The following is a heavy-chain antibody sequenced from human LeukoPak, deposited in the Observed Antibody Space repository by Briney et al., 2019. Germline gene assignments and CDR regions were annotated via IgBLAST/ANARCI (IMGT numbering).Heavy chain of an antibody. CDR3: ARDQGSGRNYFDY. CDR2: ISSSSSYI. V-gene: IGHV3-21*01. Sequence: PGGSLRLSCAASGFTFSSYSMNWVRQAPGKGLEWVSSISSSSSYIYYADSVKGRFTISRDNAKNSLYLQMNSLRAEDTAVYYCARDQGSGRNYFDYWGQGTLVTASS. J-gene: IGHJ4*02. D-gene: IGHD3-10*01. CDR1: GFTFSSYS.